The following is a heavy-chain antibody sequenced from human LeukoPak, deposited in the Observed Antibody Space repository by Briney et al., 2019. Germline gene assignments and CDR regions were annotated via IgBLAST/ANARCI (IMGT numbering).Heavy chain of an antibody. J-gene: IGHJ4*02. CDR2: IYWDDDK. Sequence: KGSGPTLVNPTQTLTLTCTFSGFSLSTSGVGVGWVRQPPGKALEWLALIYWDDDKRYSPSLQSRLTIAKDTSKNQVVLTMTNMDPVDTATYYCVRFSQTVIADYWGQGTLVTVSS. CDR1: GFSLSTSGVG. CDR3: VRFSQTVIADY. V-gene: IGHV2-5*02. D-gene: IGHD2-21*01.